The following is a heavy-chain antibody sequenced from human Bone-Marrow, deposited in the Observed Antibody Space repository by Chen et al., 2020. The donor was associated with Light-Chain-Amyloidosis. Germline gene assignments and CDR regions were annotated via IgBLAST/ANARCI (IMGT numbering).Heavy chain of an antibody. CDR2: IRYDGSNK. V-gene: IGHV3-30*02. J-gene: IGHJ6*03. D-gene: IGHD6-19*01. CDR3: AKDVDRRLGYYYYMDV. Sequence: QVQLVASGGGVVPPGGSLRLSCAGAGVTFSSYGMHWVRQAPGKGLEWVAFIRYDGSNKYYADSVKGRFTISRDNSKNTLYLQMNSLRAEDTAVYYCAKDVDRRLGYYYYMDVWGKGTTVTVSS. CDR1: GVTFSSYG.